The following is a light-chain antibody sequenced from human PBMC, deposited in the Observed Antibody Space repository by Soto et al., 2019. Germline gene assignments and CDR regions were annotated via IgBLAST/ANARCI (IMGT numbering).Light chain of an antibody. V-gene: IGKV1-5*01. CDR3: QQYNSYSRT. J-gene: IGKJ1*01. CDR1: QSISSW. Sequence: DIQMTQSPSTLPASVGDRVTIACRASQSISSWLAWYQQKPGKAPKLLIYDASSLESGVPSRFSGSGSGTEFTLTIISLQPDDFATYYCQQYNSYSRTFGQGTKVDIK. CDR2: DAS.